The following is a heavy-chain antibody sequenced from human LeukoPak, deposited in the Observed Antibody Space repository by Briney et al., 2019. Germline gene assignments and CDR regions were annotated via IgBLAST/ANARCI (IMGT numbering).Heavy chain of an antibody. V-gene: IGHV1-18*01. D-gene: IGHD3-10*01. CDR2: ISAYNGNT. J-gene: IGHJ6*02. Sequence: ASVKVSCKASGYTFTSYGISWVRQAPGQGLEWMGWISAYNGNTNYAQKLQGRVTMTTDTSTSTAYMELRSLGSDDTAVYYCAREPRITMVLGVEMDVWGQGTTVTVSS. CDR3: AREPRITMVLGVEMDV. CDR1: GYTFTSYG.